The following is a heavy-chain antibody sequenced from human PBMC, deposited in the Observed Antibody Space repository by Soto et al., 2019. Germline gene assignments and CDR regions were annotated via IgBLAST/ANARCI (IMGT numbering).Heavy chain of an antibody. V-gene: IGHV3-30*18. CDR2: ISYDGSNK. CDR3: AKDKRLMVYATPAFDY. J-gene: IGHJ4*02. D-gene: IGHD2-8*01. CDR1: GFTFSSYG. Sequence: SGGSLRLSCAASGFTFSSYGMHWVRQAPGKGLEWVAVISYDGSNKYYADSVKGRFTISRDNSKNTLYLQMNSLRAEDTAVYYCAKDKRLMVYATPAFDYWGQGTLVTVSS.